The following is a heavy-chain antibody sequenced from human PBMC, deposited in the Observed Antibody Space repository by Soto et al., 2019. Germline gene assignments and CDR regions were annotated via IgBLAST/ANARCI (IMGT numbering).Heavy chain of an antibody. Sequence: SETLSLTCSVSGGSISTSGYYWGLIRQPPGEGLEWIGIISYSGNIFYNPSLKSRVTISVDTSRNQFSLKLTSVAAADTAVYYCARHASYVDWLDPWGQGTLVTVSS. V-gene: IGHV4-39*01. CDR2: ISYSGNI. D-gene: IGHD2-21*01. CDR3: ARHASYVDWLDP. J-gene: IGHJ5*02. CDR1: GGSISTSGYY.